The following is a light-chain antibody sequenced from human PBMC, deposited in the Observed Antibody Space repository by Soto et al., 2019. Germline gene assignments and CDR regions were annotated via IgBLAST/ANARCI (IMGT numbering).Light chain of an antibody. J-gene: IGKJ1*01. Sequence: EIVMTQSPATLSVSPGERVTLSCRASQSVGTKLAWYQQKPGQAPRLLMYDASTRATGIPARYSGTGSGTDFTLTISSLQSEDFAVYYCHQYNNWPHTFGQGTKVDIK. CDR3: HQYNNWPHT. CDR1: QSVGTK. V-gene: IGKV3-15*01. CDR2: DAS.